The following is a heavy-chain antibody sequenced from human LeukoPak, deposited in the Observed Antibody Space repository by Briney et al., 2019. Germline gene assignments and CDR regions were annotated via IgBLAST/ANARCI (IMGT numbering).Heavy chain of an antibody. CDR2: ISSGSSIT. V-gene: IGHV3-48*01. J-gene: IGHJ4*02. CDR1: EFSFSINN. Sequence: GGSLRLSCAASEFSFSINNMNWVRQAPGTGLEWVAYISSGSSITHYADSVKGRFTISRDNAKNSVYLQMNSLRAEDTALYYCARIDSSGYLSFDYWGQGTLVTVSS. CDR3: ARIDSSGYLSFDY. D-gene: IGHD3-22*01.